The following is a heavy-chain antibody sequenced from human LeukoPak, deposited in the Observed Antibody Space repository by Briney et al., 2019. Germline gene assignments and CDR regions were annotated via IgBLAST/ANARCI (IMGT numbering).Heavy chain of an antibody. V-gene: IGHV3-23*01. CDR3: AKANIVATRAYEN. CDR2: VSGSGESI. J-gene: IGHJ4*02. Sequence: GGSLRLSCAASGFTFSTCAMAWVRQAPGKGLEWVSAVSGSGESIHYADSVKGRFIISRDNSRNTLFLQMNSLRGEDAAVYYCAKANIVATRAYENWGQGALVTVSS. D-gene: IGHD5-12*01. CDR1: GFTFSTCA.